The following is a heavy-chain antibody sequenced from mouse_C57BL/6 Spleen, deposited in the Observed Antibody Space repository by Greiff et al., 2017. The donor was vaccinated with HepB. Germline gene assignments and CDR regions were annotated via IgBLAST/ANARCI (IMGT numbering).Heavy chain of an antibody. Sequence: EVMLVESGGGLVKPGGSLKLSCAASGFTFSSYAMSWVRQTPEKRLEWVATISDGGSYTYYPDNVKGRFTISRDNAKNNLYLQMSHLKSEDTAMYYCAREETYDYGVCFAYWGQGTLVTVSA. V-gene: IGHV5-4*01. CDR3: AREETYDYGVCFAY. CDR1: GFTFSSYA. D-gene: IGHD2-4*01. CDR2: ISDGGSYT. J-gene: IGHJ3*01.